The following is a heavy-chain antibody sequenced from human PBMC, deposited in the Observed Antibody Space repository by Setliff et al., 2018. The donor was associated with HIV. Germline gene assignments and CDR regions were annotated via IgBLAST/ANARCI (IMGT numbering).Heavy chain of an antibody. V-gene: IGHV1-69*06. Sequence: SVKVSCKASGGTFSSYAISWVRQAPGQGLEWMGRIIPIFGTANYAQKFQGRVTITADKSTSTAYMELSSLRSEDTAVYYCARAQWLADGSAFDIWGQGTMVTVSS. J-gene: IGHJ3*02. CDR1: GGTFSSYA. CDR2: IIPIFGTA. CDR3: ARAQWLADGSAFDI. D-gene: IGHD6-19*01.